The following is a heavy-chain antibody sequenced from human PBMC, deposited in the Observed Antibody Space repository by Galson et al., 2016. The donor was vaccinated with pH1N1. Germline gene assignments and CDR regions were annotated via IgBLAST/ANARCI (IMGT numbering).Heavy chain of an antibody. CDR1: GGPFSSYA. CDR3: ARHPGGGNYDRIDYKGHMDV. D-gene: IGHD3-22*01. Sequence: SVKVSCKASGGPFSSYAFSWVRQAPGQGLEWMGRISPLLRIAKYVQKFQGRVTITADKSTSTVDMELRSLRSEDTAVYYCARHPGGGNYDRIDYKGHMDVWGKGTTVTVSS. CDR2: ISPLLRIA. V-gene: IGHV1-69*04. J-gene: IGHJ6*03.